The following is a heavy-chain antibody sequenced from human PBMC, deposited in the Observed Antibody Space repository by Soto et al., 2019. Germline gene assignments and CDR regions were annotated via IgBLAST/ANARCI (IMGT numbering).Heavy chain of an antibody. CDR1: GYTFSNFG. V-gene: IGHV1-18*01. Sequence: QVQLVQSGVEVRKPGASVKVSCKASGYTFSNFGISWMRQAPGQGPEWLGWISGYDGHTNYAQKFQGRVTMTTDTSTSTAYMGLRSLKAGDTAVYYCARDSGYHAAWGQGTLITVSS. J-gene: IGHJ5*02. CDR2: ISGYDGHT. D-gene: IGHD5-12*01. CDR3: ARDSGYHAA.